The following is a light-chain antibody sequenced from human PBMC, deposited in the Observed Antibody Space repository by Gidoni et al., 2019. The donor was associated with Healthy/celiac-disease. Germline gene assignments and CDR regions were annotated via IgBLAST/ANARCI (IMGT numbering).Light chain of an antibody. CDR3: AAWDDSLNGLYV. J-gene: IGLJ1*01. Sequence: QSVLTQPPSASGTPGQRGTISCSGSSSNIGSNTVNWYQQLPGTAPNLLIYSNNQRPSGVPDRFSGSKSGTSASLAISGLQSEDQADYYCAAWDDSLNGLYVFGTGTKVTVL. CDR1: SSNIGSNT. V-gene: IGLV1-44*01. CDR2: SNN.